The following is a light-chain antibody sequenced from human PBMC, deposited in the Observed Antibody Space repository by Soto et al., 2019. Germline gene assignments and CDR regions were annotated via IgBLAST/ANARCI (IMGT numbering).Light chain of an antibody. CDR3: SSHSSSSAYYV. CDR2: EVN. Sequence: QSALTQPASVSGSPGQSITISCTGTSSDIGYYDYVSWYQHHSGKAPKLIIYEVNNRPSGVSNRFSGSKSVNTASLTISGLQAEDEADYYCSSHSSSSAYYVFGTGIKLTVL. V-gene: IGLV2-14*01. CDR1: SSDIGYYDY. J-gene: IGLJ1*01.